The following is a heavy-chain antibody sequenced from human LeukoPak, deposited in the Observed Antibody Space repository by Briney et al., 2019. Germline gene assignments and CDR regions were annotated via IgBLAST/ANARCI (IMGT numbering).Heavy chain of an antibody. CDR3: AKDDYVRFGGFDP. CDR2: IRYDGSIK. CDR1: GITFSRYG. Sequence: PGGSLRLTCAASGITFSRYGMHWVRQAPGKGLEWVTFIRYDGSIKYYADSVKGRFTISRDNSKNTLYLQMNSLRAEDTAVYYCAKDDYVRFGGFDPWGQGTRVTVSS. D-gene: IGHD3-10*01. V-gene: IGHV3-30*02. J-gene: IGHJ5*02.